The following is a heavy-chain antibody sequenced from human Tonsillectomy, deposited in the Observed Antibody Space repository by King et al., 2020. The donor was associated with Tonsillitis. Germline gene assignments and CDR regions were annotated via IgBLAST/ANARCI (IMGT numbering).Heavy chain of an antibody. D-gene: IGHD3-22*01. CDR1: GFTFSSST. Sequence: VQLVESGGGLVQPGGSLKLSCAASGFTFSSSTMNWVRQAPGKGLEWVSYISSSSSTIYYADTLQGRFTISRGNAKNSMYLQMNRLRDEDTAAYYCARDNYYDSYSFDIWGQGTMVTVSS. V-gene: IGHV3-48*02. CDR2: ISSSSSTI. J-gene: IGHJ3*02. CDR3: ARDNYYDSYSFDI.